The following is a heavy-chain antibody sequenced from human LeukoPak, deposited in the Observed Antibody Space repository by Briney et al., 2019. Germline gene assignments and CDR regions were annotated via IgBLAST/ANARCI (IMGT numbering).Heavy chain of an antibody. CDR1: GYPFISYG. CDR3: ARGGLYCSSSSCLPPFDY. V-gene: IGHV1-18*01. D-gene: IGHD2-15*01. CDR2: ISPNNGNT. J-gene: IGHJ4*02. Sequence: ASVKVSCKASGYPFISYGISWVRQAPGQGLEWMGWISPNNGNTNYAQKVKGRVAMTADTSTSTAYMELRSPRSDDTAVYYCARGGLYCSSSSCLPPFDYWGQGTLVTVSS.